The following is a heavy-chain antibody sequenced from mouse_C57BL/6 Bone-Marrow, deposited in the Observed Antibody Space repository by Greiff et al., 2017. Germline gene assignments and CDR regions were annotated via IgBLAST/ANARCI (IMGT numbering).Heavy chain of an antibody. CDR3: ARAELGRWFAY. V-gene: IGHV5-16*01. CDR1: GFTFSDYY. J-gene: IGHJ3*01. D-gene: IGHD4-1*01. Sequence: EVMLVESEGGLVQPGSSMKLSCTASGFTFSDYYMAWVRQVPEKGLEWVANINYDGSSTYYLDSLKSRFIISSDNAKNILYLQMSSLKSEDTATYYCARAELGRWFAYWGQGTLVTVSA. CDR2: INYDGSST.